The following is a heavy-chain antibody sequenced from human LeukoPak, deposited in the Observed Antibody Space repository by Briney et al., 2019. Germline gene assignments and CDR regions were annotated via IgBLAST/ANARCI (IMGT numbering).Heavy chain of an antibody. CDR1: GFILSRYA. D-gene: IGHD3-10*01. Sequence: GGSLRLSCAASGFILSRYAMHWVRQAPGKGLEYVSAIGGRGDTTYYANSVKGRFTISRDTSKNTLYLQMGSLRAEDMAVYYCARRFGELLNYMDVWGKGTTVTVSS. V-gene: IGHV3-64*01. J-gene: IGHJ6*03. CDR2: IGGRGDTT. CDR3: ARRFGELLNYMDV.